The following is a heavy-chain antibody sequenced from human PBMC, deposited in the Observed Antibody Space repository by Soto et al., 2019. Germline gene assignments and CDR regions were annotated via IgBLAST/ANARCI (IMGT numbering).Heavy chain of an antibody. CDR1: GFTFGGSP. CDR3: VLAGCRRTGCYSLDL. J-gene: IGHJ5*02. V-gene: IGHV3-73*01. D-gene: IGHD2-2*01. Sequence: EAQLVQSGGGLVQPGGSLQLSCAASGFTFGGSPVHWVRQASGKGLEWVGRIRSDSAGSAIAYAASVRGRFTLSRDDSKNTAYLQVNSLEVEDTALYYCVLAGCRRTGCYSLDLWGQGTLVTVSS. CDR2: IRSDSAGSAI.